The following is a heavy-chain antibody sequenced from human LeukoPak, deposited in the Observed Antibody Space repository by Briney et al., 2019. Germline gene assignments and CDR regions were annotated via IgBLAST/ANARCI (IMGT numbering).Heavy chain of an antibody. CDR1: GFTFGTYA. J-gene: IGHJ4*02. V-gene: IGHV3-23*01. CDR2: ISGSGDST. D-gene: IGHD3-3*01. Sequence: GGSLRLSCAASGFTFGTYAMSWVRQTPGKGLEWVSGISGSGDSTYYADSVKGRFTISRDNSKNTLYLQMNSLRAEDTAVYYCARALVGRSGYYYDYWGQGTLVTVSS. CDR3: ARALVGRSGYYYDY.